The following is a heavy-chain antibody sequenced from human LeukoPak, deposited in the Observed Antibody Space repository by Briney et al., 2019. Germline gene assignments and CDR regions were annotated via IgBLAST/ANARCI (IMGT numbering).Heavy chain of an antibody. V-gene: IGHV3-33*01. Sequence: PGRSLRLSCSASGFTFSTYGMHWVRQAPGKGLEWVAIIWYDGSNKYYADSVKGRFTISRDNSKNTLYLQMNSLRAEDTAVYYCASPYCSGGSCLPYFDYWGQGTLVTVSS. J-gene: IGHJ4*02. D-gene: IGHD2-15*01. CDR1: GFTFSTYG. CDR2: IWYDGSNK. CDR3: ASPYCSGGSCLPYFDY.